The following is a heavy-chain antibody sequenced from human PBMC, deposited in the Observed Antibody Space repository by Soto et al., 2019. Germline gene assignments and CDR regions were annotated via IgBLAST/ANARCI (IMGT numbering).Heavy chain of an antibody. CDR2: MNPNSGNT. CDR1: GYTFTSYD. Sequence: ASVKVSCKASGYTFTSYDINWVRQATGQGLEWMGWMNPNSGNTGYAQKFQGRVTMTTDTSTSTAYMELRSLRSDDTAVYYCARVYVPAAMVAVYYYYMDVWGKGTTVTVSS. D-gene: IGHD2-2*01. V-gene: IGHV1-8*01. CDR3: ARVYVPAAMVAVYYYYMDV. J-gene: IGHJ6*03.